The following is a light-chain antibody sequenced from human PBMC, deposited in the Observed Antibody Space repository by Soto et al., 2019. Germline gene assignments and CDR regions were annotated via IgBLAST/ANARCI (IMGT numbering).Light chain of an antibody. J-gene: IGKJ1*01. Sequence: EVVLTQSTGTLSLSQGERATLSCRPSQSVSSSYLAWYQQKPGQAPRLLIYGASSRATGIPDRFSGSGSGTDFTLTSCRHEPEDFAVNYCQQCDSSAKTFGQGTKVDIK. CDR1: QSVSSSY. V-gene: IGKV3-20*01. CDR3: QQCDSSAKT. CDR2: GAS.